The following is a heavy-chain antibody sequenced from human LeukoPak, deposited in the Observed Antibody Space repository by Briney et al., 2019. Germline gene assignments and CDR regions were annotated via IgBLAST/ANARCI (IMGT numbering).Heavy chain of an antibody. CDR2: IYPRDSDT. CDR1: GYTFTHQW. CDR3: ARHSDVVGAI. Sequence: GESLKISCEASGYTFTHQWIGWVRQMPGTGLEWVGIIYPRDSDTIYSPSFQGHVTISADTSINAAYLEWRSLEASDTAMYYCARHSDVVGAIWGQGTQVTVSS. V-gene: IGHV5-51*01. J-gene: IGHJ4*02. D-gene: IGHD3-16*01.